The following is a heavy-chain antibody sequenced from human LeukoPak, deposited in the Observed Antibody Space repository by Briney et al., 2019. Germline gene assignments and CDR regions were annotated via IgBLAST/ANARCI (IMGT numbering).Heavy chain of an antibody. CDR2: IKQDESEK. CDR3: ARVRGGDTKDFDY. D-gene: IGHD2-8*01. Sequence: GGSLRLSCAASGFTFSRYWMSWVRQAPGKGLEWVANIKQDESEKYYVDSVKGRFTISRDNAKNTLYLQMNSLRDEDTAVYYCARVRGGDTKDFDYWGQGTLVTVSS. J-gene: IGHJ4*02. V-gene: IGHV3-7*01. CDR1: GFTFSRYW.